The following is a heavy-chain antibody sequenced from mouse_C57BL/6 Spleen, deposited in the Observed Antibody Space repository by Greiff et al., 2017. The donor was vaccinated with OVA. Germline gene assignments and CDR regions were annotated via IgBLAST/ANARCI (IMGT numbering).Heavy chain of an antibody. CDR3: ARYGEHSNSYARDY. CDR1: GYAFTNYL. J-gene: IGHJ4*01. Sequence: QVQLQQSGAELVRPGTSVKVSCKASGYAFTNYLIEWVKQRPGQGLEWIGVINPGSGGTNYNEKFKGKATLTADKSSSPAYMQRSSLTAEDSAVYVCARYGEHSNSYARDYWGQGTSGTVSS. CDR2: INPGSGGT. V-gene: IGHV1-54*01. D-gene: IGHD2-5*01.